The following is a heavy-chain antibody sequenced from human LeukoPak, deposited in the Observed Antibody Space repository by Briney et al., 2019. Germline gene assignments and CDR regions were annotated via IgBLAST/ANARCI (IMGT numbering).Heavy chain of an antibody. Sequence: GGSLRLSCAASGFTFSNAWMSWVRQAPGKGMEWVGRMKSKTGGGTTDYAAPVKGRFTISRDGSKNTLYLQMNSLKTEDTAVYYCTTGSGQDDYWGQGTLVTVSS. D-gene: IGHD6-25*01. CDR3: TTGSGQDDY. J-gene: IGHJ4*02. CDR1: GFTFSNAW. CDR2: MKSKTGGGTT. V-gene: IGHV3-15*01.